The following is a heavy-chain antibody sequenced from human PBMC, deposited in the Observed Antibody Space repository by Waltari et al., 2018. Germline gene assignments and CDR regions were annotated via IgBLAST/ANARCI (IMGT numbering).Heavy chain of an antibody. V-gene: IGHV3-53*02. Sequence: EVQLVETGGGLIQPGGSRRPACAASGLTVSSNYRRWVRQAPVQGLEWVSVIYSGGSTYYADPVQGQFTISRDNSKNTLYLQMTSLRAEDTAVYYCARGFPAPTYYYGMDVWGQGTTVTVSS. CDR1: GLTVSSNY. D-gene: IGHD2-2*01. CDR3: ARGFPAPTYYYGMDV. CDR2: IYSGGST. J-gene: IGHJ6*02.